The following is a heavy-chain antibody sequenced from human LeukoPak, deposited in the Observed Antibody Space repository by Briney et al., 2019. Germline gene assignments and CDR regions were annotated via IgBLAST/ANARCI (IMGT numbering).Heavy chain of an antibody. J-gene: IGHJ4*02. D-gene: IGHD3-10*01. V-gene: IGHV3-23*01. CDR3: ANGESPDY. CDR2: INAGGTNT. CDR1: GFNFSTYA. Sequence: GGSLRLSCTASGFNFSTYAMTWVRQPPGKGLRWVSSINAGGTNTKYADSVTGRFTISRDSSKRTLYPQMNSLRVDDTAVYYCANGESPDYWGQGTLVTVSS.